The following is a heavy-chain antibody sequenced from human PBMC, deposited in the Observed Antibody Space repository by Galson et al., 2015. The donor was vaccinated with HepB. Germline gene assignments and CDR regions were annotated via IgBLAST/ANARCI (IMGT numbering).Heavy chain of an antibody. CDR1: GFTFSIYS. Sequence: SLRLSCAASGFTFSIYSMNWVRQAPGKGLEWVSSISDSSRYIYYADSVKGRFTISRDNAQNSLYLQMNSLTAEDTAVYYCELFPQEYCHWGQGTLVTVSS. CDR2: ISDSSRYI. D-gene: IGHD2/OR15-2a*01. V-gene: IGHV3-21*01. J-gene: IGHJ4*02. CDR3: ELFPQEYCH.